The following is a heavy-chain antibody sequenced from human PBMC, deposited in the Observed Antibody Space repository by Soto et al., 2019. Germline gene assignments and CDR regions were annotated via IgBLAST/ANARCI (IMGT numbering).Heavy chain of an antibody. CDR3: AREDRTFDWLLDN. CDR1: GFTFDEYD. Sequence: EVQVVECGGGLVQPGGSLRLSCAASGFTFDEYDMHWVSQAPGKGLEWVSAVGRTGATYYADSLKGRITISRENAKNSFHLQVDNLRAEDTGVYYCAREDRTFDWLLDNWGLGTLVTVSS. J-gene: IGHJ4*02. D-gene: IGHD3-9*01. V-gene: IGHV3-13*04. CDR2: VGRTGAT.